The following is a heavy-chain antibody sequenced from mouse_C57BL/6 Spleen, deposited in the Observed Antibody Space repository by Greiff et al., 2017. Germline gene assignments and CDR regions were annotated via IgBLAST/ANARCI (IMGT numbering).Heavy chain of an antibody. CDR1: GFSLTSYA. V-gene: IGHV2-9-1*01. D-gene: IGHD6-5*01. Sequence: QVQLQQSGPGLVAPSQSLSITCTVSGFSLTSYAISWVRQPPGKGLEWLGVIWPGGGTNYNSALKSRLSISKDNSKSQVFLKMNSLQTDDTARYYCARGPPYDYDAMDYWGQGTSVTVSS. CDR2: IWPGGGT. CDR3: ARGPPYDYDAMDY. J-gene: IGHJ4*01.